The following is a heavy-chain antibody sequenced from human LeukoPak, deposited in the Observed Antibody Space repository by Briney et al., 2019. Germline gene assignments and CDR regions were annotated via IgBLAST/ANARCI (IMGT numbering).Heavy chain of an antibody. D-gene: IGHD3-3*01. CDR2: IIPIFGTA. J-gene: IGHJ5*02. V-gene: IGHV1-69*05. Sequence: SVKVSCKASGGTFSSYAISWVRQAPGQGLEWMGGIIPIFGTANCAQKFQGRVTITTDESTSTAYMELSSLRSEDTAVYYCARTITIWGEAGWNRFDPWGQGTLVTVSS. CDR1: GGTFSSYA. CDR3: ARTITIWGEAGWNRFDP.